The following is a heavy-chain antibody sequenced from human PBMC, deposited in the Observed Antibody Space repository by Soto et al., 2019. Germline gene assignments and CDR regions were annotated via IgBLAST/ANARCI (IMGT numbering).Heavy chain of an antibody. CDR2: ISYDGSNK. J-gene: IGHJ5*02. CDR1: GFTFSSYA. Sequence: GGSLRLSCAASGFTFSSYAMHWVRQAPGKGLEWVAVISYDGSNKYYADSVKGRFTISRDNSKNTLYLQMNSLRAEDTAVYYCARAENYDFWLGPDPWGQGTLVTVSS. CDR3: ARAENYDFWLGPDP. D-gene: IGHD3-3*01. V-gene: IGHV3-30-3*01.